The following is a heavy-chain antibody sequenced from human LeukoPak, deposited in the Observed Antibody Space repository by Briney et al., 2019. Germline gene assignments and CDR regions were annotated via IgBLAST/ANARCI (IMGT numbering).Heavy chain of an antibody. CDR3: AKTDSSGYYYVLFVY. J-gene: IGHJ4*02. V-gene: IGHV3-9*01. Sequence: GRSLRLSCAASGFTFDDYAMHWVRQAPGKGLEWVSGISWNSGSIGHADSVKGRFTISRDNAKSCLYLQMNSLRAEDTALYYCAKTDSSGYYYVLFVYWGQGTLVTVSS. D-gene: IGHD3-22*01. CDR1: GFTFDDYA. CDR2: ISWNSGSI.